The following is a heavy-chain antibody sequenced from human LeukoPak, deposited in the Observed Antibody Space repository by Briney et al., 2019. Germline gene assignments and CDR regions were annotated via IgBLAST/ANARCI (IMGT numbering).Heavy chain of an antibody. CDR3: ARPNTAMAAFDY. Sequence: SVKVSCKASGGTFSSYAISWVRQAPGQGLEWMGGIIPIFGTANYAQKFQGRVTITADESTSTAYMELSSLRSEDTAVYYCARPNTAMAAFDYWGQGTLVTVSS. V-gene: IGHV1-69*13. J-gene: IGHJ4*02. D-gene: IGHD5-18*01. CDR2: IIPIFGTA. CDR1: GGTFSSYA.